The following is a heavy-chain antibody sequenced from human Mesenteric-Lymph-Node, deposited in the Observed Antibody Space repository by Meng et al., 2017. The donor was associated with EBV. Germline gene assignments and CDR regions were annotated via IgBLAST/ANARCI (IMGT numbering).Heavy chain of an antibody. CDR3: TREVDMAVADTVAN. Sequence: VQLVESGGGLIQPGGSLRLACVASGFTVSANYMSWVRQAPGKGLEWVSIIYSGGSTYYADSVKGRFTISRDNSKNTLYLQMNSLRAEDTAVYYCTREVDMAVADTVANWGQGTLVTVSS. J-gene: IGHJ1*01. CDR1: GFTVSANY. D-gene: IGHD6-19*01. V-gene: IGHV3-53*01. CDR2: IYSGGST.